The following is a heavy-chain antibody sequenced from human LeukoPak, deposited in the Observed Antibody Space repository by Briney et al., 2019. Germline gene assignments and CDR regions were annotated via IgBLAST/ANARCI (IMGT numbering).Heavy chain of an antibody. D-gene: IGHD6-19*01. Sequence: GGPLRLSCAASGFTVSSNYMSWVRQAPGKGLEWVSVIYSGGSTYYADSVKGRFTISRDNSKNTLYLQMNSLRAEDTAVYYCARDGSGIAVFDYWGQGTLVTVSS. CDR2: IYSGGST. J-gene: IGHJ4*02. CDR1: GFTVSSNY. V-gene: IGHV3-53*01. CDR3: ARDGSGIAVFDY.